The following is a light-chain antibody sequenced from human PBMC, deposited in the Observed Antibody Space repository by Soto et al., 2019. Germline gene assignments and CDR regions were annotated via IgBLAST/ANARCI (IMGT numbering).Light chain of an antibody. CDR2: GAS. CDR1: QRVSSN. CDR3: QQDNKWPRT. J-gene: IGKJ1*01. V-gene: IGKV3-15*01. Sequence: EIVMTQSPATLSVSPGERATLSCRASQRVSSNLAWYQQKPGQAPGLLIYGASTRATGIPARFSGSGSGTEFNLTMSRLQSEDFAVYYCQQDNKWPRTFGQGTKVEIK.